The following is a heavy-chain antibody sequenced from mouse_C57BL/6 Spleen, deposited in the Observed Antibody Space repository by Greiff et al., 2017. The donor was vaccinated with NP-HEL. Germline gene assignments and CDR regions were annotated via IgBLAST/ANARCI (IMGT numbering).Heavy chain of an antibody. CDR2: IHPNSGST. Sequence: QVQLQQPGAELVKPGASVKLSCKASGYTFTSYWMHWVKQRPGQGLEWIGMIHPNSGSTNYNEKFKSKATLTVDKSSSTAYMQLSSLTSEDSAVYYCARVSMITTDGSFYYYAMDYWGQGTSVTVSS. D-gene: IGHD2-4*01. V-gene: IGHV1-64*01. CDR1: GYTFTSYW. CDR3: ARVSMITTDGSFYYYAMDY. J-gene: IGHJ4*01.